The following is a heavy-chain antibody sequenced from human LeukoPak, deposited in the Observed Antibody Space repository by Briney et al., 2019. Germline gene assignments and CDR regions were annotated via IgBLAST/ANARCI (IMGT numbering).Heavy chain of an antibody. CDR1: GYTFTSYG. CDR3: ARDGAYDILTGYGMDV. J-gene: IGHJ6*02. D-gene: IGHD3-9*01. CDR2: ISVYNGNT. Sequence: ASVKVSCKASGYTFTSYGISWVRQAPGRGLEWMGWISVYNGNTNYAQKFQGRVTMTTDTSTSTVYMELRSLRSDDTAVYYCARDGAYDILTGYGMDVWGQGTTVTVSS. V-gene: IGHV1-18*01.